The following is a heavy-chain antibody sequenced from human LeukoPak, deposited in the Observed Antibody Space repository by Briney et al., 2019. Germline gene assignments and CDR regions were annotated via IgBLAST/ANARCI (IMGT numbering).Heavy chain of an antibody. CDR1: GFTVSDHY. D-gene: IGHD2-2*01. Sequence: GGSLRLSCAASGFTVSDHYMTWVRQAPGKGLEWVSITYTGGSTYSADSVKDRFTVSRDSSKNTLYLEMNSLRAEDTAIYYCARSALLTADPFDYWGQGTLVTVSS. CDR3: ARSALLTADPFDY. CDR2: TYTGGST. J-gene: IGHJ4*02. V-gene: IGHV3-66*01.